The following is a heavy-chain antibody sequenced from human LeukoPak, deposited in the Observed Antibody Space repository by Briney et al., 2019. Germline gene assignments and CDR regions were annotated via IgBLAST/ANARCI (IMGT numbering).Heavy chain of an antibody. V-gene: IGHV3-23*01. Sequence: GGSLRLSCAASGFTFSSYAMSWVRQAPGKGLEWVSAISGSGGSTYYADSVKGRFTISRDNSKNTLYLQINSLRAEDTAVYYCAKAVADYYDSKLFDYWGQGTLVTVSS. D-gene: IGHD3-22*01. CDR1: GFTFSSYA. CDR2: ISGSGGST. J-gene: IGHJ4*02. CDR3: AKAVADYYDSKLFDY.